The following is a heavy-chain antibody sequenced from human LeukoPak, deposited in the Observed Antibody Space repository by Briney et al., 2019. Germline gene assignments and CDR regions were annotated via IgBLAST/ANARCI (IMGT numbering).Heavy chain of an antibody. CDR3: AKDAFRYDTYYFDY. D-gene: IGHD3-22*01. V-gene: IGHV3-30*02. J-gene: IGHJ4*02. CDR2: IRYGGSNK. Sequence: GGSLRLSCAASGFTFSSYGMHWVRQAPGKGLEWVAFIRYGGSNKYYADSVKGRFTISRDNSKNTLYLQMNSLRAEDTAVYYCAKDAFRYDTYYFDYWGQGTLVTVSS. CDR1: GFTFSSYG.